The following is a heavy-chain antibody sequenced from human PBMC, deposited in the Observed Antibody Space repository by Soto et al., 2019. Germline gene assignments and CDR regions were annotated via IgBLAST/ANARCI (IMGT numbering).Heavy chain of an antibody. CDR2: LSYDGDKE. Sequence: QVQLEESGGNVVQPGRSLRLSCAASGFSFSDYGMHWVRQAPGKGLESVALLSYDGDKEYYADSVKGRFTISRDNSKNTVFLQMNSLRPEDTGVYYCGKDLMGEQWLGVMHYWGQGTLVTVSS. CDR1: GFSFSDYG. CDR3: GKDLMGEQWLGVMHY. J-gene: IGHJ4*02. D-gene: IGHD6-19*01. V-gene: IGHV3-30*18.